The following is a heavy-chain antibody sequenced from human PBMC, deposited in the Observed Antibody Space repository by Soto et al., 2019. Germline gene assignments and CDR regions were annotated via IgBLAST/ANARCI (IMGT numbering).Heavy chain of an antibody. CDR2: IYTDDTT. V-gene: IGHV3-66*01. D-gene: IGHD4-17*01. Sequence: PGGSLRLSCAASGFTVSSNYVSWVRQAPGMGLEWVSIIYTDDTTYYADSVKGRFTISRDNSKNTLFLQMNGLRAEDSSVYYCARAGSVTTIFDNRGRGTLVTVS. CDR1: GFTVSSNY. J-gene: IGHJ4*02. CDR3: ARAGSVTTIFDN.